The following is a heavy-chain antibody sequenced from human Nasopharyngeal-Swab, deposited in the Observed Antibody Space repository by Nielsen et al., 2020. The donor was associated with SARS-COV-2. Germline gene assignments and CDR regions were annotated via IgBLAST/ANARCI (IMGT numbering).Heavy chain of an antibody. Sequence: GESLKISCAASGFTFSSYWMSWVRQAPGKGLEWVANIKQGGSEKYYVDSVKGRFTISRDNAKNSLYLQMNSLRAEDTAVYYCARASGSGSFDYWGQGTLVTVSS. J-gene: IGHJ4*02. V-gene: IGHV3-7*01. CDR3: ARASGSGSFDY. D-gene: IGHD3-10*01. CDR1: GFTFSSYW. CDR2: IKQGGSEK.